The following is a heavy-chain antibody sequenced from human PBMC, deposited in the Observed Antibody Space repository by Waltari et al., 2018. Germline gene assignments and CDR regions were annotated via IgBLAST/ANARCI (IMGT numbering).Heavy chain of an antibody. Sequence: QVQLQQWGAGLMKPSETLSLTCAVYGGSFSGYYWTWIRQPPGKGLEWIGEINDSGSTNYNSSLKTRVSISLDTAKNQSSLKLTSVTAADTALYYCARHGRIRAVALIDYWGQGTLVTVSS. CDR2: INDSGST. CDR1: GGSFSGYY. D-gene: IGHD2-15*01. J-gene: IGHJ4*02. CDR3: ARHGRIRAVALIDY. V-gene: IGHV4-34*01.